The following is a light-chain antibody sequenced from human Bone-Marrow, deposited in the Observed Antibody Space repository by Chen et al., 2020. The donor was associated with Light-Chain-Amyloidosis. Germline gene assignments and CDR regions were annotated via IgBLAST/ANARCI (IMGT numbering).Light chain of an antibody. J-gene: IGLJ3*02. V-gene: IGLV6-57*01. Sequence: NFMLPQPHSVSESPGKTVIISCTRSSGSIATNYVQWYQERPGSSPTTLIYEDDQRPSGVPDRFSGSSDRSSNSASLTISGLKTEDEADYFCQSYQGSSQGVFGGGTKLTFL. CDR3: QSYQGSSQGV. CDR2: EDD. CDR1: SGSIATNY.